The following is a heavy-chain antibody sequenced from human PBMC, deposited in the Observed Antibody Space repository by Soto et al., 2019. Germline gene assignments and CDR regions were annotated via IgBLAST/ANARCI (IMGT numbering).Heavy chain of an antibody. V-gene: IGHV4-34*01. D-gene: IGHD6-6*01. Sequence: SETLSLTCTIYGGSFSGYYWTWIRQPPGKGLEWIGEINHSGTTNYSSSLKRRVSISVDTSKDKFSLNLSSVTAADTAVYYCASGKTRTARPSLRYYYYGLDVWGQGTTVTVYS. CDR1: GGSFSGYY. CDR3: ASGKTRTARPSLRYYYYGLDV. J-gene: IGHJ6*02. CDR2: INHSGTT.